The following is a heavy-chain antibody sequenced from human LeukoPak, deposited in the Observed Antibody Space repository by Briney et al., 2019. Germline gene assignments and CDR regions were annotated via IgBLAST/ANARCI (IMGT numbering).Heavy chain of an antibody. Sequence: GGSLRLSCEASGFTFKNYAIHWVRQGPGKGLEWVSGISWNSDTIGYADSVKGRFTISRDNAKNSVSLQMDSLRAEDTALYFCANAAGAGSYYNPIDYWGQGTLVTVS. V-gene: IGHV3-9*01. D-gene: IGHD3-10*01. J-gene: IGHJ4*02. CDR2: ISWNSDTI. CDR3: ANAAGAGSYYNPIDY. CDR1: GFTFKNYA.